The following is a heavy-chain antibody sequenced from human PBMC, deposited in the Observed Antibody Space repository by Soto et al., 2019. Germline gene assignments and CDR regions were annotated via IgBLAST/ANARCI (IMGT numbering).Heavy chain of an antibody. V-gene: IGHV4-34*01. CDR2: INHSGST. J-gene: IGHJ4*02. CDR1: GGSFSGYY. CDR3: ASRRNYYGSGSYMAY. Sequence: PSETLSLTCAVYGGSFSGYYWSWIRQPPGKGLEWIGEINHSGSTNYNPSLKSRVTISVDTSKNQFSLKLSSVTAADTAVYYCASRRNYYGSGSYMAYWGQGTLVTVSS. D-gene: IGHD3-10*01.